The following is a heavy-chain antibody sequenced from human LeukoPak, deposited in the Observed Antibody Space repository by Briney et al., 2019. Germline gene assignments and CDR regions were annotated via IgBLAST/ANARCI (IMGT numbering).Heavy chain of an antibody. J-gene: IGHJ4*02. CDR3: ARDHSHILTGTHAH. V-gene: IGHV3-30*02. Sequence: PGGSLRLSCAASGFTFSSYGMHWVRQAPGKGLEWVAFIRYDGSNKYYADSVKGRFTISRDNSKNTLYLQMNSLRAEDAAVYYCARDHSHILTGTHAHWGQGTLVTVSS. D-gene: IGHD3-9*01. CDR2: IRYDGSNK. CDR1: GFTFSSYG.